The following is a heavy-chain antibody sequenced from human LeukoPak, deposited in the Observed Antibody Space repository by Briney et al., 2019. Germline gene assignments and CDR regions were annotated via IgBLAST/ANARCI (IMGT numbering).Heavy chain of an antibody. CDR1: GFTFSTYR. CDR2: IKQDGSEK. Sequence: AGGSLRLSCAASGFTFSTYRMSWVRQAPGKGLEWVASIKQDGSEKDYVDSVKGRFTISRDNAKNSLYLKMNSLRVEDTAVYYCARDNPTWGYWGQGTLVIVPS. V-gene: IGHV3-7*01. D-gene: IGHD3-16*01. J-gene: IGHJ4*02. CDR3: ARDNPTWGY.